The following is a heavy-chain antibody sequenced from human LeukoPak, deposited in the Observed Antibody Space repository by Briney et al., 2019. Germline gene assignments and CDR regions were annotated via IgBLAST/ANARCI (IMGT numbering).Heavy chain of an antibody. J-gene: IGHJ4*02. D-gene: IGHD1-26*01. V-gene: IGHV1-18*01. Sequence: GASVKVSCKASGYTFTNYGVSWVRQAPGQGLEWMGWIGTYTGNTNYVKKFQGRVTMTRDTSTSTAYMELKSLRSDDTAVYYCAKDRKRGGSYYDYWGQGTLVTVSS. CDR3: AKDRKRGGSYYDY. CDR2: IGTYTGNT. CDR1: GYTFTNYG.